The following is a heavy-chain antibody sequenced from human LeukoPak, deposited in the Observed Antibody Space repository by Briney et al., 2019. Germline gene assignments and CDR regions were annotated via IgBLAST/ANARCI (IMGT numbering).Heavy chain of an antibody. CDR1: GFTFSSYA. V-gene: IGHV3-30*04. CDR2: IPYDGSNK. D-gene: IGHD3-22*01. J-gene: IGHJ3*02. Sequence: GRTLRLSCAASGFTFSSYAMHWVRQAPGKGLEWVALIPYDGSNKYYADSVKGRFTVSRDNSKNTLYLQMNSLRAEDTAVYYCARGLFLSGYLDAFDIWGQGTVVTVSS. CDR3: ARGLFLSGYLDAFDI.